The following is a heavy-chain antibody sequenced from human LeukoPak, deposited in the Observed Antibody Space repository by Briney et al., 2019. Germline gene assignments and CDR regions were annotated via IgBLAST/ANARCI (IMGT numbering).Heavy chain of an antibody. D-gene: IGHD6-19*01. CDR3: ARGISGEFDY. CDR2: IYTSGST. J-gene: IGHJ4*02. V-gene: IGHV4-61*02. CDR1: GGSISSGSYY. Sequence: SQTLSLTCTVSGGSISSGSYYWSWIRQPAGKGLGWIGRIYTSGSTNYNPSLKSRVTISVDTSKNQFPLKLSSVTAADTAVYYCARGISGEFDYWGQGTLVTVSS.